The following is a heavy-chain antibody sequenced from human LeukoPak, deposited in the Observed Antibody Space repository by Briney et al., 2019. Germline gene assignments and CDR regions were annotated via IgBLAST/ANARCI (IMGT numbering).Heavy chain of an antibody. CDR1: GFDFSVDE. Sequence: HGGSLRLSCAPSGFDFSVDEMDWVRQTPRKGLEWLARIRNKSQGLTTEYAASVRGRFAISRDDSSNSLHLQMNRLKTEDTAVYYCVQPSQGYFPKGGQGTLVTVSS. J-gene: IGHJ1*01. V-gene: IGHV3-72*01. CDR2: IRNKSQGLTT. D-gene: IGHD3-22*01. CDR3: VQPSQGYFPK.